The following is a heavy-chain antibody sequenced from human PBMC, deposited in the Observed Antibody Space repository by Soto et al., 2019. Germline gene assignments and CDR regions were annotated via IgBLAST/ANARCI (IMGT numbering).Heavy chain of an antibody. V-gene: IGHV1-18*01. CDR3: ARGRYGDY. CDR2: ISAHNGNT. Sequence: QVHLVQSGAEVKKPGASVKVSCKGSGYTFTSYGITWVRQAPGQGIEWMGWISAHNGNTDYAQRLQGRVTVTRDTATSTAYMELRSLRSDDTAVYYCARGRYGDYWGQGALVPVSS. D-gene: IGHD1-1*01. CDR1: GYTFTSYG. J-gene: IGHJ4*02.